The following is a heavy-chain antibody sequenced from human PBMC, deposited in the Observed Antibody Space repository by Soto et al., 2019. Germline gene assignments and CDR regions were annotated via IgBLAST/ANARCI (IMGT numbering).Heavy chain of an antibody. J-gene: IGHJ4*02. V-gene: IGHV3-23*01. D-gene: IGHD2-2*01. Sequence: DVQLLESGGGLVQPGGSLRLSCAASGFTFSSCGMSWVRQAPGKGREWVSAISGSGDTSYYADSVKGRFTISTDNSKSTPYLHMNSVGAEDTAVYYCAKEDVVPPSMAGWVVRIHDYWGQGTLVTVSS. CDR3: AKEDVVPPSMAGWVVRIHDY. CDR2: ISGSGDTS. CDR1: GFTFSSCG.